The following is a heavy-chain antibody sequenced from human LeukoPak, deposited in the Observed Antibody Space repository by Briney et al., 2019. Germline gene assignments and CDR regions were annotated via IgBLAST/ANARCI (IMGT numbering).Heavy chain of an antibody. J-gene: IGHJ4*02. V-gene: IGHV3-23*01. D-gene: IGHD3-22*01. CDR1: GYMFTSSY. CDR2: SGSGGST. Sequence: SCKASGYMFTSSYMHWVRQAPGKGLEWVSTSGSGGSTYYTDSVKGRFTISRDKSKNTLYLQMNSLRAEDTAIYYCAKRDSSGNYYFDYWGQGTLVTVSS. CDR3: AKRDSSGNYYFDY.